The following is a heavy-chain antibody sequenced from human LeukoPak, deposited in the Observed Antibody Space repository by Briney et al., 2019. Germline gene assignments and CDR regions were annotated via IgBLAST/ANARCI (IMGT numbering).Heavy chain of an antibody. CDR1: GGTFSSYA. CDR2: IIPIFGTA. D-gene: IGHD5-24*01. V-gene: IGHV1-69*05. CDR3: AVVGYTPLFSYYYMDV. J-gene: IGHJ6*03. Sequence: SVKVSCKASGGTFSSYAISCGRQAPGQGLEWMGWIIPIFGTANYAQKFQGRVTITTDESTSTAYMELSSLRSEETALCYCAVVGYTPLFSYYYMDVWGKGTTVTVSS.